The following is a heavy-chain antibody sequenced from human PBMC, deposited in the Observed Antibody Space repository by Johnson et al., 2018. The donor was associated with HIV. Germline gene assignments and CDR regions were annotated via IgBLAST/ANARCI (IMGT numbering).Heavy chain of an antibody. V-gene: IGHV3-33*01. Sequence: QVQLVESGGGVVQPGRSLRLSCEASGFTFSSYGMHWVRQAPGKGLEWVAVIWYDGNNKYYADSVKGRFTISRDNSKNTLYLQMNSLRAEDTAVYYCALVLGALPGAFDIWGQGTLVTVSS. CDR3: ALVLGALPGAFDI. CDR2: IWYDGNNK. J-gene: IGHJ3*02. D-gene: IGHD3-16*01. CDR1: GFTFSSYG.